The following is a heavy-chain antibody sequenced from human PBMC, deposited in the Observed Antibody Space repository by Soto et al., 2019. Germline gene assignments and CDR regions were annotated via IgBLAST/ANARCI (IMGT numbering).Heavy chain of an antibody. J-gene: IGHJ4*02. V-gene: IGHV4-61*01. CDR3: ARGKQWLGGGFGY. CDR2: IYYSGST. CDR1: GGSVSSGSYY. D-gene: IGHD6-19*01. Sequence: QVQLQESGPGLVKPSETLSLTCTVSGGSVSSGSYYWSWIRQPPGKGLEWIGYIYYSGSTNYNPSLKRRVPISVNTSKNQFSLKLSSVTAADTAVYYCARGKQWLGGGFGYWGQGTLVTVSS.